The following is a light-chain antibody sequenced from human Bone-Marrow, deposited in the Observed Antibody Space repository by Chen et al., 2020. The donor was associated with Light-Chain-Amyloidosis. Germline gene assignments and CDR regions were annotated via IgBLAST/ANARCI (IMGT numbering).Light chain of an antibody. J-gene: IGLJ2*01. Sequence: SYELTQPPSVSVYPGQTARITCSGDDLPTKYAYWYQQKPGQAPVLVIHRDNEKPSGISELFSGSRSGTTVTLTISGVQAEDEADYHCQSADSSGTYEVIFGGGTKLTVL. CDR2: RDN. V-gene: IGLV3-25*03. CDR3: QSADSSGTYEVI. CDR1: DLPTKY.